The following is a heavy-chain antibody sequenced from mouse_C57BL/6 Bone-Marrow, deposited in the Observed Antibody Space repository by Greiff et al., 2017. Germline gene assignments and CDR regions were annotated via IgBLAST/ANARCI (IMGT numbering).Heavy chain of an antibody. CDR3: ASAYYSNYTGGFDY. CDR2: INSDGGST. V-gene: IGHV5-2*01. CDR1: EYEFPSHD. D-gene: IGHD2-5*01. Sequence: EVQRVESGGGLVQPGESLKLSCESNEYEFPSHDMSWVRKTPEKRLELVAAINSDGGSTYYPDTMERRFIISRDNTEKTLYLQMSSLRSEDTALYYCASAYYSNYTGGFDYWGQGTTLTVSS. J-gene: IGHJ2*01.